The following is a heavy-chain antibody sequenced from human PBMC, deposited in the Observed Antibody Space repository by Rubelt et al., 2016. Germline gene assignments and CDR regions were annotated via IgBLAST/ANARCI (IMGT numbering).Heavy chain of an antibody. Sequence: QLQLQESGPGLAEPSETLSLTCTVSGVSISVSSYYWGWIRQPPGTGLEWIGGIYYSRSTYYKPSLKRRVTISVDTSKNQFSLKLGSGTAADTAVYYCARDVGATAYYYYGMDVWGQGTTVTVSS. D-gene: IGHD1-26*01. CDR3: ARDVGATAYYYYGMDV. CDR2: IYYSRST. CDR1: GVSISVSSYY. V-gene: IGHV4-39*07. J-gene: IGHJ6*02.